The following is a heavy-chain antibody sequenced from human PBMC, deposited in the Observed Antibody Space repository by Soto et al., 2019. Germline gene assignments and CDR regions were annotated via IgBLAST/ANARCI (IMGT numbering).Heavy chain of an antibody. J-gene: IGHJ6*03. CDR2: INHSGST. D-gene: IGHD5-12*01. CDR3: ATYSGYDSNYYYYYMDV. V-gene: IGHV4-34*01. Sequence: TLSLTCAVYGGSFSGYYWSWIRQPPGKGLGWIGEINHSGSTNYNPSLKSRVTISVDTSKNQFSLKLSSVTAADTAVYYCATYSGYDSNYYYYYMDVWGKGTTVTVSS. CDR1: GGSFSGYY.